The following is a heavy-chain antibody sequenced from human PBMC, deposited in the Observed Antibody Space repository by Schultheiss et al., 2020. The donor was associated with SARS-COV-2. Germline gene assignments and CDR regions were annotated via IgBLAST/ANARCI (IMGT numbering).Heavy chain of an antibody. CDR1: GYTFTSYG. CDR3: ARVDIVVVPAADKGRVYGMDV. J-gene: IGHJ6*02. D-gene: IGHD2-2*03. Sequence: GGSLRLSCKASGYTFTSYGISWVRQAPGQGLEWMGWISAYNGNTNYAQKLQGRVTMTTDTSTSTAYMELRSLRSDDTAVYYCARVDIVVVPAADKGRVYGMDVWGQGTTVTVSS. CDR2: ISAYNGNT. V-gene: IGHV1-18*01.